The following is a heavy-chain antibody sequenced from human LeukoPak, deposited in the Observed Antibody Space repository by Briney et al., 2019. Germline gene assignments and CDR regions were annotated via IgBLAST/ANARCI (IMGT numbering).Heavy chain of an antibody. D-gene: IGHD3-9*01. CDR2: IIPIFGTA. V-gene: IGHV1-69*13. Sequence: GASVKVSCKASGGTFSSYAISWVRQAPGQGLEWMGGIIPIFGTANYAQKFQGRVTITADESTSTAYMELSSLRSEDTAVYYCARAPLYYDINFDPWGQGTLVTVSS. CDR1: GGTFSSYA. CDR3: ARAPLYYDINFDP. J-gene: IGHJ5*02.